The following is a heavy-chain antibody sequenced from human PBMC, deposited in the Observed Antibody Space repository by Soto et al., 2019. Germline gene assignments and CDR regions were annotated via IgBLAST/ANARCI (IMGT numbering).Heavy chain of an antibody. V-gene: IGHV3-23*01. CDR1: GFSFSTYA. Sequence: GGSLRLSCAASGFSFSTYAMSWVRQAPGKGLEWVSGISGSGGSTYYADSVKGRFTISRDNSKNTLYLQMNSLRAEDTAVYYCAKVYSIGLFDYWGQGTLVTVSS. CDR2: ISGSGGST. J-gene: IGHJ4*02. D-gene: IGHD6-25*01. CDR3: AKVYSIGLFDY.